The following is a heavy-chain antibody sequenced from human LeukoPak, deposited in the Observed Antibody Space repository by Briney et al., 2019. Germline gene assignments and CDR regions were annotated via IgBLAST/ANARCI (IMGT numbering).Heavy chain of an antibody. CDR3: ATDQRGAGLGFRYGSGSYNGLDV. J-gene: IGHJ6*02. D-gene: IGHD3-10*01. Sequence: GASVKVSCKLSGYTLTELSMNWVRQTPGKGLEWMGGFNPEDGETLYAQKFQGRVTMTEDTSTDTAYMELSSLRSDDTAVYYCATDQRGAGLGFRYGSGSYNGLDVWGQGTTVTVSS. CDR1: GYTLTELS. V-gene: IGHV1-24*01. CDR2: FNPEDGET.